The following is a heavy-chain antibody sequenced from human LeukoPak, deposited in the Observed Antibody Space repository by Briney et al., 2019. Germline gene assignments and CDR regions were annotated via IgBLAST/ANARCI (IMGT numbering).Heavy chain of an antibody. CDR2: ISYVGSNK. CDR1: GFTFSSYG. J-gene: IGHJ4*02. D-gene: IGHD4-17*01. CDR3: ARDHEPWYGDYEGDY. V-gene: IGHV3-30*19. Sequence: PGGSLRLSCAASGFTFSSYGMHWVRQAPGKGLEWVAVISYVGSNKYYADSVKGRFTISRDNSKNTLYLQMNSLRAEDTAVYYCARDHEPWYGDYEGDYWGQGTLVTVSS.